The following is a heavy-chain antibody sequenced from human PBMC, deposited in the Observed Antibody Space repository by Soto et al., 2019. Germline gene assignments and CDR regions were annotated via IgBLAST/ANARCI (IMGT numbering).Heavy chain of an antibody. V-gene: IGHV1-3*01. D-gene: IGHD6-6*01. J-gene: IGHJ6*02. CDR3: ARDTEIAARPFYYYYGMDV. CDR1: GYTFSNYG. Sequence: ASVKVSCKASGYTFSNYGIHWVRQAPGQRLEWMGLINAGNGNTNYAQKFQGRVTITADESTSTAYMELSSLRSEDTAVYYCARDTEIAARPFYYYYGMDVWGQGTTVTVSS. CDR2: INAGNGNT.